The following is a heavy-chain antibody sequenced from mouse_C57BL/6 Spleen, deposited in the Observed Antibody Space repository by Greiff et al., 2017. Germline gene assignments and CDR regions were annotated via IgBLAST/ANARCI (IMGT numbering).Heavy chain of an antibody. J-gene: IGHJ1*03. D-gene: IGHD1-1*01. Sequence: QVQLQQPGTELVKPGASVKLSCKASGYTFTSYWMHWVQQRPGQGLEWIGNINPSNGGTNYNEKFKSKATLTVDKSSSTAYMQLSSLTSEDSAVYYCALTTVVSYWYFEVWGTGTTVTVSS. CDR1: GYTFTSYW. V-gene: IGHV1-53*01. CDR3: ALTTVVSYWYFEV. CDR2: INPSNGGT.